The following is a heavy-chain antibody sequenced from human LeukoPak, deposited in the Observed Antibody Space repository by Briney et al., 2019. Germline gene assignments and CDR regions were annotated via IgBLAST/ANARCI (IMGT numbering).Heavy chain of an antibody. Sequence: PSETLSLTCTVSGGSISSYYWSWIRQPPGKGLEWIGYIYYSGSTNYNPSLKSRVTMSVDTSKNQFSLKLSSVTAADTAVYYCARDRREIKAFDIWGQGTMVTVSS. D-gene: IGHD3-16*01. J-gene: IGHJ3*02. CDR1: GGSISSYY. CDR2: IYYSGST. CDR3: ARDRREIKAFDI. V-gene: IGHV4-59*12.